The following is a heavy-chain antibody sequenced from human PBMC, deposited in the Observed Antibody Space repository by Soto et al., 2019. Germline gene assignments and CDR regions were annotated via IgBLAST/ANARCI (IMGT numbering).Heavy chain of an antibody. CDR3: AKDQASGQGSFDS. CDR1: GFTFNIYG. V-gene: IGHV3-30*18. CDR2: ISYDGSNQ. Sequence: VGSLRLSCAASGFTFNIYGMHWVRQAPDKGLEWVALISYDGSNQYYADSVKGRFTISRDNSKNTLFLQMNSLRADDTAVYYCAKDQASGQGSFDSWGQGTLGTTSS. J-gene: IGHJ4*02.